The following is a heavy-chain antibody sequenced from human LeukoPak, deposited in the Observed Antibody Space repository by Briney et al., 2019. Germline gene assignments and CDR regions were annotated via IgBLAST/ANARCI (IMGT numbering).Heavy chain of an antibody. CDR1: GYTFNNYG. Sequence: ASVKVSCKASGYTFNNYGISWVRQAPGQGLEWMGWISADNGNTDFAQKLRGRVTMPTDTSTNTAYMELRSLRSDDTAVYYCARDDAAWGGGYSHYYYFFGMDVWGQGTTVTVSS. CDR3: ARDDAAWGGGYSHYYYFFGMDV. CDR2: ISADNGNT. D-gene: IGHD2-21*01. J-gene: IGHJ6*02. V-gene: IGHV1-18*04.